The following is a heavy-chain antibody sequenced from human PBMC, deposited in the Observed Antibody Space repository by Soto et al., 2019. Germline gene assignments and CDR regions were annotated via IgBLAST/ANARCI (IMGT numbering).Heavy chain of an antibody. CDR1: GGSFSGYY. J-gene: IGHJ4*02. V-gene: IGHV4-34*01. D-gene: IGHD4-17*01. CDR2: INHSGST. CDR3: ARGTSPKY. Sequence: SETLSLTCAGYGGSFSGYYWSWIRQPPGKGLEWIGEINHSGSTNYNPSLKSRVTISVDTSKNQFSLKLSSVTAADTAVYYCARGTSPKYWGQGTLVTVSS.